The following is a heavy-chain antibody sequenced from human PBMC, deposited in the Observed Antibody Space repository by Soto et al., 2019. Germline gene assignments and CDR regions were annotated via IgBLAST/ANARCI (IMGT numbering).Heavy chain of an antibody. D-gene: IGHD3-10*01. V-gene: IGHV1-69*01. Sequence: QVQLVQSGAEVKKPGSSVKVSCKASGGTFSSYAISWVRQAPGPGLEWMGGIIPIFGTANYAQKFQGRVTITADESTSTAYMELSSLRSEDTAVYYWAREVGSGRAYYYYYGMDVWGQGTTVTVSS. J-gene: IGHJ6*02. CDR2: IIPIFGTA. CDR3: AREVGSGRAYYYYYGMDV. CDR1: GGTFSSYA.